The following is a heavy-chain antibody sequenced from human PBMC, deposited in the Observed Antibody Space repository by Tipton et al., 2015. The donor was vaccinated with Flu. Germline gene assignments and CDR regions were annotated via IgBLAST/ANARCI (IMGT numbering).Heavy chain of an antibody. CDR1: GFTFSTFW. V-gene: IGHV3-7*03. D-gene: IGHD3-3*01. CDR3: ARDHPPSITVLGEITDYFGMDV. CDR2: INQDGSEK. J-gene: IGHJ6*02. Sequence: GSLRLSCAASGFTFSTFWMSWVRQAPGKGLEWVANINQDGSEKYYVDSVKGRFAISRDKAKRSLYLQMNSLRAEDTAVYYCARDHPPSITVLGEITDYFGMDVWGQGTTVTVSS.